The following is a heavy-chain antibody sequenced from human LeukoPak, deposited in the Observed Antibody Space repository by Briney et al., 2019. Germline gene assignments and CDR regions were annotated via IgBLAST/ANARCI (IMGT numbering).Heavy chain of an antibody. Sequence: GGSLRLSCAASGFTFSSYAMSWVRQAPGKGLEWVSAISGSGGSTYYADSVKGRFTISRDNSKNSLYLQMNSLRAEDTAVYYCARGDVLMVYAIFPPQRHEYFQHWGQGTLVTVSS. CDR3: ARGDVLMVYAIFPPQRHEYFQH. J-gene: IGHJ1*01. D-gene: IGHD2-8*01. CDR2: ISGSGGST. CDR1: GFTFSSYA. V-gene: IGHV3-23*01.